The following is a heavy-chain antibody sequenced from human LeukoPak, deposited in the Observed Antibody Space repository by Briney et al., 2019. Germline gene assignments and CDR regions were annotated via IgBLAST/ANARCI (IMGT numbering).Heavy chain of an antibody. D-gene: IGHD1-20*01. Sequence: ASVKVSCKASGYTFTSYGISWVRQAPGQGLEWMGWISAYNGNTNYAQKLQGRVTMTTDTSISTAYMELSRLRSDDTAVYYCARARIIGTIATFDIWGQGTMVTVSS. V-gene: IGHV1-18*01. J-gene: IGHJ3*02. CDR1: GYTFTSYG. CDR3: ARARIIGTIATFDI. CDR2: ISAYNGNT.